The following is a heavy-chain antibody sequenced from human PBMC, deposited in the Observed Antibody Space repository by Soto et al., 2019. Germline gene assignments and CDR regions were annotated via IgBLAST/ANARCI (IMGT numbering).Heavy chain of an antibody. Sequence: QVQLQESGPGLVKPSETMSLTCTVAGVSISNSNTYWNWVRQPPGKGLEWIGFVYYRGSTKYNPSLESRVTISVDAARNQLSLELTSVTATGTAVYYCARGGGSYSSGWYYDSWGQGTLVTVSS. J-gene: IGHJ4*02. CDR2: VYYRGST. CDR1: GVSISNSNTY. CDR3: ARGGGSYSSGWYYDS. D-gene: IGHD6-19*01. V-gene: IGHV4-59*08.